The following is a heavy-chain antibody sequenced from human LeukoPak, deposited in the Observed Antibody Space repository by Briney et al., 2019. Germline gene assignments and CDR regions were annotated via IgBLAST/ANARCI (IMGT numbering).Heavy chain of an antibody. CDR3: ARIGDYYDSSGYSNWFDP. CDR1: GFSLSNARMG. J-gene: IGHJ5*02. Sequence: ESGPTLVNPTETLTLTCTVSGFSLSNARMGVSWIRQPPGKALEWLAHIFSNDEKSYSTSLKSRLTISKDTSKSQVVLTMTNMDPVDTATYYCARIGDYYDSSGYSNWFDPWGQGTLVTVSS. D-gene: IGHD3-22*01. CDR2: IFSNDEK. V-gene: IGHV2-26*01.